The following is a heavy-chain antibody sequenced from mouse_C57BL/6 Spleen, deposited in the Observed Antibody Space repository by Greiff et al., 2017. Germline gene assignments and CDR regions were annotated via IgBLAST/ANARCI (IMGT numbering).Heavy chain of an antibody. CDR3: ARRDGYYYAMDY. D-gene: IGHD2-3*01. CDR2: ISSGGSYT. Sequence: EVKLVESGGDLVKPGGSLKLSCAASGFTFSSYGMSWVRQTPDKRLEWVATISSGGSYTYYPDSVKGRFTISRDNAKNTLYLQMSSLKSEDTAMYYCARRDGYYYAMDYWGKGTSVTVSS. J-gene: IGHJ4*01. V-gene: IGHV5-6*02. CDR1: GFTFSSYG.